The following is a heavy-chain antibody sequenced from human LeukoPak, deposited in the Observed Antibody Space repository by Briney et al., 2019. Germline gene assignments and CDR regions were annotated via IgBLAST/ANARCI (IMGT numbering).Heavy chain of an antibody. CDR2: TYCTSKWFN. CDR3: ARGAWRSFDY. Sequence: SQTLSLTCAISGDSVSSNGVAWNWIRQSPSRGLEWLGFTYCTSKWFNNYAVSVKGRITISPDISKNQFSLQLNSVTPEDTAVYYCARGAWRSFDYWGQGTLVTVTS. CDR1: GDSVSSNGVA. V-gene: IGHV6-1*01. J-gene: IGHJ4*02.